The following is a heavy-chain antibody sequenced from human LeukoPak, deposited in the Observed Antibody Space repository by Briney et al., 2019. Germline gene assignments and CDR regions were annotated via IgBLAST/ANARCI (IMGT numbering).Heavy chain of an antibody. CDR2: IYYSGAT. CDR1: GCSISGYY. V-gene: IGHV4-59*08. D-gene: IGHD6-13*01. J-gene: IGHJ4*02. CDR3: VRFSSSTWAFDL. Sequence: PSETLSLTCTVSGCSISGYYWNWIRQSPGRGLQWVAYIYYSGATNYNPSLQSRVTLSLGSSNNRFSLKLNSVTAADTAVYYCVRFSSSTWAFDLWGQGTLVTVSS.